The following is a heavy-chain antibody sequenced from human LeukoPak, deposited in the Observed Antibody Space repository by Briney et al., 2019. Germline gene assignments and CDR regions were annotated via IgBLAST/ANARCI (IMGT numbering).Heavy chain of an antibody. Sequence: SETLSLTCTVSGGSISSYYWSWIRQPPGKGLEWIGYIYYSGSTNYNPSLKSRVTISVDTSKNQFSLKLSSVTAADTAVYYCARDRRSHRDYYYYYYMDVWGKGTTVTVSS. CDR2: IYYSGST. J-gene: IGHJ6*03. D-gene: IGHD1-14*01. CDR3: ARDRRSHRDYYYYYYMDV. CDR1: GGSISSYY. V-gene: IGHV4-59*01.